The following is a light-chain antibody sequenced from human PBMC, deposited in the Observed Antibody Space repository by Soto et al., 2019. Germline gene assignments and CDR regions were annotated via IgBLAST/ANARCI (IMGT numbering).Light chain of an antibody. J-gene: IGKJ4*01. V-gene: IGKV3D-20*02. CDR3: QQRSNWTSIT. Sequence: FNHSPRTVSLSPGERATLSCRASQSVSSSYLAWYQQKPGQAPRLLIYGASSRATGIPDRFSGGGSGTDFTLTISRLEPEDFAVYYCQQRSNWTSITFGGGSKV. CDR2: GAS. CDR1: QSVSSSY.